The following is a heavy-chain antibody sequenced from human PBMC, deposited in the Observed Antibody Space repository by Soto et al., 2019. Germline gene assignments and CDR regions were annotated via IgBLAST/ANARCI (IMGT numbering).Heavy chain of an antibody. CDR1: GFTFSSYA. CDR3: VRDYGDYALAY. D-gene: IGHD4-17*01. V-gene: IGHV3-23*01. CDR2: ISGSGGST. J-gene: IGHJ4*02. Sequence: EVQLLESGGGLVQPGGSLRLSCAASGFTFSSYAMSWVRQAPGKGLEWVSAISGSGGSTYYADSVKGRFTISRDNSKNTLYLQMHSLRAEDTAVYSCVRDYGDYALAYWGQGTLVTVSS.